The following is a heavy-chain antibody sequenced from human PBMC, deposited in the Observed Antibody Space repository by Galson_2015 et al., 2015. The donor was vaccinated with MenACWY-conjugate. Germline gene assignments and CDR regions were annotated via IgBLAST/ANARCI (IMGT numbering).Heavy chain of an antibody. CDR3: ARHPPGGRGMDV. J-gene: IGHJ6*02. Sequence: QSGAEVKKPGESLKISCKGSGYTFTTYWIGWVRQLPGKGLEWMGLISPGDSETRYNPAFQGQVTISADKSISTAYVQWDSLQASDTAIYYCARHPPGGRGMDVWGQRPTVTVSS. D-gene: IGHD1-26*01. CDR1: GYTFTTYW. CDR2: ISPGDSET. V-gene: IGHV5-51*01.